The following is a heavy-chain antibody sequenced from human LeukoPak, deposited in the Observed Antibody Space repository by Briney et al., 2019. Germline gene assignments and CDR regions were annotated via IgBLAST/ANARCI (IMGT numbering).Heavy chain of an antibody. Sequence: GGSLRLSCAASGFTFNTYAMSWVRQAPGKGLEWVSSISGSGGSTCYADSVKGRFTISRDSSNNTLYLQIDSLRAEDTAVYYCAKTPSLWWFDPWGQGTLVTVSS. D-gene: IGHD3-16*02. J-gene: IGHJ5*02. CDR3: AKTPSLWWFDP. V-gene: IGHV3-23*01. CDR2: ISGSGGST. CDR1: GFTFNTYA.